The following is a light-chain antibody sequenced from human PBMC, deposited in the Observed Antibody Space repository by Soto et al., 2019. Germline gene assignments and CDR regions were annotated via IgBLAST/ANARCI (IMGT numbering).Light chain of an antibody. CDR2: AAS. J-gene: IGKJ4*01. CDR3: QQYGSSPLT. V-gene: IGKV3-20*01. Sequence: EIVLTQSPGILALSPGERATLSCGASQSVNSNSLAWYQQKPGQAPRLLFYAASNRATGVPDRFSGSGSGTDFTLTISRVEPEDFAVYHCQQYGSSPLTFGGGTKVDIK. CDR1: QSVNSNS.